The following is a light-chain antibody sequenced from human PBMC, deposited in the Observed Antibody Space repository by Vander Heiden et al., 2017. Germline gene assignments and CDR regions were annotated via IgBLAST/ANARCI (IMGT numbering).Light chain of an antibody. V-gene: IGLV1-44*01. CDR3: AACDDSLNGWV. J-gene: IGLJ3*02. Sequence: QSVLTQPPSASGTPGQRVTSSCSGSSSNIGSNTVNWHQQLPGTAHHLLIYSNNQRSSGAPDRSSGSKSGTAAPLAIGGLDSEDEADYYCAACDDSLNGWVFGGGTKLTVL. CDR2: SNN. CDR1: SSNIGSNT.